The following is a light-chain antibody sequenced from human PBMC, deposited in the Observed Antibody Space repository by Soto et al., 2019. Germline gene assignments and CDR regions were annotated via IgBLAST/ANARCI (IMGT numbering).Light chain of an antibody. J-gene: IGKJ2*01. V-gene: IGKV3-20*01. CDR2: GAS. Sequence: EIVLTQSPGTLSLSPGEIATLSCRASQSVSSSYLAWYQQKPGQAPRLLIYGASSRATGIPVRFSGSGSGTDFTLTISRLEPEDFAVYYCQQYGSSPPYTFGQGTKLEIK. CDR3: QQYGSSPPYT. CDR1: QSVSSSY.